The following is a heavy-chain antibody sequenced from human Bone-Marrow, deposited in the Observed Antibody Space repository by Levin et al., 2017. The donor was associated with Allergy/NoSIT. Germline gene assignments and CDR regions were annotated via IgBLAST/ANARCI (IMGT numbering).Heavy chain of an antibody. J-gene: IGHJ4*02. CDR1: GFTFNSCA. Sequence: TGGSLRLSCAASGFTFNSCAMSWVRQAPGKGLEWVSGISGSGGSTVYIDSVKGRLTISRDNSKNTLYLQMDSLRAEDTAVYFCAKDLLSGSGSYSWGTFDYWGQGTLVTVSS. D-gene: IGHD3-10*01. V-gene: IGHV3-23*01. CDR3: AKDLLSGSGSYSWGTFDY. CDR2: ISGSGGST.